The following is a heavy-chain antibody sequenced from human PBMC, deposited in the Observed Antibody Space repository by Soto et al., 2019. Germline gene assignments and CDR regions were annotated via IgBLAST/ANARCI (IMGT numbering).Heavy chain of an antibody. Sequence: ESLKISCKGSGYSFTSYWISWVRQMPGKGLEWMGRIDPSDSYTNYSPSFQGHVTISADKSISTAYLQWSSLKASDTAMYYCARSPPTGITIFGVAPPTGSMDVWGQGTTVTVSS. CDR2: IDPSDSYT. V-gene: IGHV5-10-1*01. D-gene: IGHD3-3*01. J-gene: IGHJ6*02. CDR1: GYSFTSYW. CDR3: ARSPPTGITIFGVAPPTGSMDV.